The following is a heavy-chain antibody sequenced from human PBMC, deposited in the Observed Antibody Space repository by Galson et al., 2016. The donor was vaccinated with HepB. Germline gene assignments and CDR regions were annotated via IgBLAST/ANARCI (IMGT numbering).Heavy chain of an antibody. CDR1: GLTFSDYY. D-gene: IGHD6-6*01. Sequence: SLRLSCAASGLTFSDYYMNWIRQAPGKGLEWLSYISSSGGYAIYADSVKGRFTISRDNAKNSLHLPMNSLTLEDTAVYYCARGGHSSSSLFYFYYAMDVWGQGTTVTVSS. V-gene: IGHV3-11*06. CDR2: ISSSGGYA. J-gene: IGHJ6*02. CDR3: ARGGHSSSSLFYFYYAMDV.